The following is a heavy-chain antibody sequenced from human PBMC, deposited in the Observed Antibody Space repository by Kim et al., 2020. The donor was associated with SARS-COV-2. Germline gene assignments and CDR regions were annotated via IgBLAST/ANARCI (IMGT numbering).Heavy chain of an antibody. J-gene: IGHJ1*01. V-gene: IGHV7-4-1*02. CDR2: INTNTGNP. Sequence: ASVKVSCKASGYTFTSYAMNWVRQAPGQGLEWMGWINTNTGNPTYAQGFTGRFVFSLDTSVSTAYLQISSLKAEDTAVYYCARRLEGTGYRSPDQEYFQHWGQGTLVTVSS. CDR3: ARRLEGTGYRSPDQEYFQH. D-gene: IGHD3-9*01. CDR1: GYTFTSYA.